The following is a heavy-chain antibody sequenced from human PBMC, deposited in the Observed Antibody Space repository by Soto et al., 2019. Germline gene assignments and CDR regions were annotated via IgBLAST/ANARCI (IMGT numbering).Heavy chain of an antibody. CDR1: GFTFSSYW. J-gene: IGHJ4*02. CDR3: ARDRNSYYYDSSGYYRDY. D-gene: IGHD3-22*01. Sequence: GGSLRLSCVASGFTFSSYWMSWVRQAPGKGLEWVANIKQDGSEKYYVDSVKGRFTISRDNAKNSLYLQMNSLRAEDTAVYYCARDRNSYYYDSSGYYRDYWGQGTLVTVSS. V-gene: IGHV3-7*01. CDR2: IKQDGSEK.